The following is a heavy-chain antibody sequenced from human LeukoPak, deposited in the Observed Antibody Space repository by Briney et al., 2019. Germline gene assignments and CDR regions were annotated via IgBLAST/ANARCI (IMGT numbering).Heavy chain of an antibody. D-gene: IGHD3-22*01. CDR1: GYTFTSYA. CDR2: INAGNGNT. V-gene: IGHV1-3*03. CDR3: ACLTTADAFDI. J-gene: IGHJ3*02. Sequence: ASVKVSCKASGYTFTSYAMHWVRQAPGQRLEWMGWINAGNGNTKYSQEFQGRVTFTRDTSASTAYMELSSLRSEDMAVYYCACLTTADAFDIWGQGTMVTVSS.